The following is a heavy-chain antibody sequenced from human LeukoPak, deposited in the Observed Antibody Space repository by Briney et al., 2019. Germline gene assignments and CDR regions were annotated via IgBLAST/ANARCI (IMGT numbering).Heavy chain of an antibody. CDR1: GGSISSYF. Sequence: SETLSLTCTVSGGSISSYFWSWVRQPPGKGLEWIGYIYYSGSTNYNPSLKSRVTISVDTSKNQFSLKLSSVTAADTAVYYCAREAVTKFYFDSWGQGALVTVSS. J-gene: IGHJ4*02. D-gene: IGHD4-11*01. CDR3: AREAVTKFYFDS. CDR2: IYYSGST. V-gene: IGHV4-59*01.